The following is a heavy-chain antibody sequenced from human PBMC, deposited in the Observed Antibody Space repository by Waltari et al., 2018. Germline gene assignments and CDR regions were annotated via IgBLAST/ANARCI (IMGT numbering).Heavy chain of an antibody. J-gene: IGHJ4*02. CDR2: IYHSGST. V-gene: IGHV4-38-2*01. D-gene: IGHD2-2*01. CDR1: GYSISSGYY. CDR3: ASFASVPAAMPRDY. Sequence: QVQLQESGPGLVKPSETLSLTCAVSGYSISSGYYWGWIRQPPGKGLEWIGSIYHSGSTYYTPSLKSRVTISVDTSKNQFSLKLSSVTAADTAVYYCASFASVPAAMPRDYWGQGTLVTVSS.